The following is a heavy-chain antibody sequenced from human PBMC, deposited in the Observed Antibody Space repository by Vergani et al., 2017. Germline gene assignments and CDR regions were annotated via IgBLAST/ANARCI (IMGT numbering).Heavy chain of an antibody. D-gene: IGHD1-1*01. CDR2: IYSGGST. J-gene: IGHJ6*03. Sequence: EVQLVESGGGLIQPGGSLSLSCAASGFTVSSNYMSWVRQAPGKGLEWVSVIYSGGSTYYADSVKGRFTISRDNSKNTLYLQMNSLRAEDTAVYYCARGYYYYYYYMDVWGKGTTVTVSS. CDR3: ARGYYYYYYYMDV. V-gene: IGHV3-53*01. CDR1: GFTVSSNY.